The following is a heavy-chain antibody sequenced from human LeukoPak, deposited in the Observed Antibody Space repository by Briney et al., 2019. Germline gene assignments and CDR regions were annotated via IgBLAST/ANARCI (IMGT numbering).Heavy chain of an antibody. J-gene: IGHJ4*02. V-gene: IGHV1-2*02. Sequence: ASVKVSCKASGYRFTAYYMNWVRQAPGQGLGWMGWINPNSGVANYAQKFRGRVTMTKDTSIITVYMELDRLRSDDTALYYCARGGYNVYDPFESWGQGTLVTVSS. CDR3: ARGGYNVYDPFES. D-gene: IGHD5/OR15-5a*01. CDR1: GYRFTAYY. CDR2: INPNSGVA.